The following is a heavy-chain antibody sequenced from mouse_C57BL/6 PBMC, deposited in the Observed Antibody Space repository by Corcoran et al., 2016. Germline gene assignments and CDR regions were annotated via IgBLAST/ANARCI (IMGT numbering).Heavy chain of an antibody. CDR2: ILPGSGST. J-gene: IGHJ3*01. CDR1: GYTFPGYL. D-gene: IGHD6-1*01. CDR3: ARSGRLSLFAY. V-gene: IGHV1-9*01. Sequence: QVQLQQSGAELMQPGASAKLSCKPTGYTFPGYLIEWVKQRPGDGLEWTGEILPGSGSTNYNEKFKGKATFTADTSSNTAYMQLSSLTTEDSASYYCARSGRLSLFAYWGQGTLVAVSA.